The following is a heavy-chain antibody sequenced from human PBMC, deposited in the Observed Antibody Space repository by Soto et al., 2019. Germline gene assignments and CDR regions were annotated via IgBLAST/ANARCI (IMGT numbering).Heavy chain of an antibody. CDR1: GGSISSYY. V-gene: IGHV4-59*01. CDR2: IYYSGPT. Sequence: QVQLQESGPGLVKPSETLSLTCTVSGGSISSYYWSWIRQPPGKGLEWIGYIYYSGPTNYNPSLKSRVTISVDTSKNQFSLKLSSVTAADTAVYYCARAPQRWGQGTLVTVSS. J-gene: IGHJ1*01. CDR3: ARAPQR.